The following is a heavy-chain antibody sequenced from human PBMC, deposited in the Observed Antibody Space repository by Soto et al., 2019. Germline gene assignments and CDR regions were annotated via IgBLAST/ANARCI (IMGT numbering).Heavy chain of an antibody. V-gene: IGHV1-3*01. J-gene: IGHJ6*02. D-gene: IGHD6-13*01. Sequence: GASVKVSCQASGYTFTSYAMHWVRQAPGQRLEWLGWINAGNGNTKYSQKFQGRVTITRDTSASTAYMELSSLRSEDTAVYYCARGIAAAGTATYHYYYGMDVWGQGTTVTVSS. CDR3: ARGIAAAGTATYHYYYGMDV. CDR2: INAGNGNT. CDR1: GYTFTSYA.